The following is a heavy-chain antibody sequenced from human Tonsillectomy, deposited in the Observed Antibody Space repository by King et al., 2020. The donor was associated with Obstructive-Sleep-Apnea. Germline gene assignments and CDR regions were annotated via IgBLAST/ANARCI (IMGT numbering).Heavy chain of an antibody. CDR3: ARGNFNGAMVTYYFDY. V-gene: IGHV4-39*07. D-gene: IGHD5-18*01. J-gene: IGHJ4*02. Sequence: QLQESGPGLVKPSETLSLTCTGSVGSISSSSYYWGWIRQPPGKGLEWIGSIYYSGSTYYNPSLKGRVTISLDTSKNQFSLRLSSVSAADTAVYYCARGNFNGAMVTYYFDYWGQGTLVTVSS. CDR2: IYYSGST. CDR1: VGSISSSSYY.